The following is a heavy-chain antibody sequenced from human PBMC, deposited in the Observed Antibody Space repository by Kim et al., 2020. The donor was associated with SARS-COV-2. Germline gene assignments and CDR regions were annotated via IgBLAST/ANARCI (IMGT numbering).Heavy chain of an antibody. D-gene: IGHD6-6*01. CDR2: INPNSGGT. CDR1: GYTFSDFY. Sequence: ASVKVSCKASGYTFSDFYMHWVRQAPGQGLEWMGRINPNSGGTKYAQKFQGRITMTRDTSITPAYMELSSLRSDDTAVYYCAAYSTSSYLDYWGQGTLVT. J-gene: IGHJ4*02. V-gene: IGHV1-2*06. CDR3: AAYSTSSYLDY.